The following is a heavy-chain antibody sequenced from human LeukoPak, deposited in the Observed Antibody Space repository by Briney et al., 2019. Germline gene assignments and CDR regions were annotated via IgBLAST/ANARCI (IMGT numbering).Heavy chain of an antibody. CDR3: ARDLWAYDYVWGSYRYSHDAFDI. CDR1: GYTFTSYG. V-gene: IGHV1-18*04. CDR2: ISAYNGNT. Sequence: ALVKVSCKASGYTFTSYGISWVRQAPGQGLEWMGWISAYNGNTNYAQKLQGRVTMTTDTSTSTAYMELRSLRSDDTAVYYCARDLWAYDYVWGSYRYSHDAFDIWGQGTMVTVSS. J-gene: IGHJ3*02. D-gene: IGHD3-16*02.